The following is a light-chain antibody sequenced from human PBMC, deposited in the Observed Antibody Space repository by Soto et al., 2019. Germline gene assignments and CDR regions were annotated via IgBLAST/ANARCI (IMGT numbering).Light chain of an antibody. CDR2: GAS. CDR1: QSVYTN. J-gene: IGKJ2*01. CDR3: QQYHNLPPYT. Sequence: EIVMTQSPATLSVSPGERVTLSCRASQSVYTNLAWYQEKPGQAPRLLISGASTRATGIPGRFSGSGSGTEFNLTISSLQSEDFAVYYCQQYHNLPPYTFGQGTKLDIK. V-gene: IGKV3-15*01.